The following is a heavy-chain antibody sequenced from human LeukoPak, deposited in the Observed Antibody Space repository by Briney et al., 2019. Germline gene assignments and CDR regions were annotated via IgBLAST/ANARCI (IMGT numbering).Heavy chain of an antibody. J-gene: IGHJ3*01. CDR1: GDSVSSNSTA. CDR2: TYYRSKWYN. Sequence: SQTLSLTFAISGDSVSSNSTACNWIRQSPSRGLEWLGSTYYRSKWYNDYAVSVKSRITINPDTSKNRFSLQLNSVTPEDTAVYYCARGGQGDGYSADEAFDFWGQGTMVTVSS. V-gene: IGHV6-1*01. D-gene: IGHD5-24*01. CDR3: ARGGQGDGYSADEAFDF.